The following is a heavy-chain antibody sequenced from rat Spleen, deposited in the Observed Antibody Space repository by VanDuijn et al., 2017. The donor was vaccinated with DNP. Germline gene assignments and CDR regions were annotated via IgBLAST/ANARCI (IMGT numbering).Heavy chain of an antibody. J-gene: IGHJ2*01. V-gene: IGHV5S13*01. D-gene: IGHD4-1*01. CDR1: GLRFSTYG. Sequence: EVQLVETGGGLVQPGRSLKLSCAASGLRFSTYGMAWVRQAPTKGLEWVASISNSGGSTYYRDSVIDRFTITRDNAKSNHYLQMDSLGSEDTATYYWTTGGPYYYDHWGQGVMVTVSS. CDR3: TTGGPYYYDH. CDR2: ISNSGGST.